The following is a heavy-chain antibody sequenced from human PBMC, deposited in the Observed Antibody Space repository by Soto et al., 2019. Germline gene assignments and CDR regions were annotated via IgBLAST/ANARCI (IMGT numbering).Heavy chain of an antibody. CDR1: GGSFSGYY. D-gene: IGHD3-9*01. CDR2: INHSGST. V-gene: IGHV4-34*01. Sequence: SATLSLTCGVYGGSFSGYYWSWIRQPPGKGVEWIGEINHSGSTNCNPSLKSRVTISVDTSKNQFSLKLTSVTAADKAVYYCARTSRFKTGHLDYWGQGTLVTVS. J-gene: IGHJ4*02. CDR3: ARTSRFKTGHLDY.